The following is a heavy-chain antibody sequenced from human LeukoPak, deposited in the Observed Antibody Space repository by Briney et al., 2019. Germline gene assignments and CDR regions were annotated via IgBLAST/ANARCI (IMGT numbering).Heavy chain of an antibody. CDR2: ISSSGNYI. D-gene: IGHD3-22*01. Sequence: PGGSLRLSCAASGFTFTSYSMNWVRQAPGKGLEWVSSISSSGNYIYYADSVKGRFTISRDNARNSLYLQMNSLRAEDTAVYYCARGGRGTIIMIVVAALDYWGQGTLVTVSP. V-gene: IGHV3-21*01. J-gene: IGHJ4*02. CDR3: ARGGRGTIIMIVVAALDY. CDR1: GFTFTSYS.